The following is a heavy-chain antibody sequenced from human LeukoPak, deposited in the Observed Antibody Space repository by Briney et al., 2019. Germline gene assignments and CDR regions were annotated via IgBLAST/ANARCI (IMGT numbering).Heavy chain of an antibody. D-gene: IGHD3-22*01. Sequence: GGSLRLSCAASGFTFSSYWMSWVRQAPGKGLEWVANIKQDGSEKYYVDSVKGRFTISRDNAENSLYLQMNSLRAEDTAVYYCARGNDSSGYYYDYWGQGTLVTVSS. CDR3: ARGNDSSGYYYDY. J-gene: IGHJ4*02. CDR2: IKQDGSEK. CDR1: GFTFSSYW. V-gene: IGHV3-7*01.